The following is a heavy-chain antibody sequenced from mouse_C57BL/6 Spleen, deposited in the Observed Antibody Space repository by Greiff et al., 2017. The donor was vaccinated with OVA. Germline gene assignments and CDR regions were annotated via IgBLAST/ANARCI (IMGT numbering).Heavy chain of an antibody. CDR3: TRMGYGSSYDY. CDR2: IDPETGGT. J-gene: IGHJ2*01. Sequence: QVQLQQSGAELVRPGASVTLSCKASGYTFTDYEMHWVKQTPVHGLEWIGAIDPETGGTAYNQKFKGKAILTADKSSSIAYMELRSLTSEDSAVYYCTRMGYGSSYDYWGQGTTLTVSS. D-gene: IGHD1-1*01. CDR1: GYTFTDYE. V-gene: IGHV1-15*01.